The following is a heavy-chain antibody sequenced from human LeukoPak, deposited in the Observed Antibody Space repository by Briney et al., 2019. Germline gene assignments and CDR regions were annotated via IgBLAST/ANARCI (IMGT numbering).Heavy chain of an antibody. J-gene: IGHJ4*02. CDR3: ALYSSSWYPFDY. D-gene: IGHD6-13*01. CDR1: GYTFTGYY. Sequence: GASVKVSCKASGYTFTGYYMHWVRQAPGQGLEGMGWINPNSGGTNYAQKFQGRVTMTRDTSISTAYMELSRLRSDDTAVYYCALYSSSWYPFDYWGQGTLVTVSS. CDR2: INPNSGGT. V-gene: IGHV1-2*02.